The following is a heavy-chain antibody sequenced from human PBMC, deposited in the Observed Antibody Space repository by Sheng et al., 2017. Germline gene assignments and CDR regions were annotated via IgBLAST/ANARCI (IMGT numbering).Heavy chain of an antibody. CDR2: IYHSGST. D-gene: IGHD4-17*01. V-gene: IGHV4-38-2*01. CDR3: ASSASTVVTHWFDP. CDR1: GYSISSGYY. Sequence: QVQLQESGPGLVKPSETLSLTCAVSGYSISSGYYWVWIRQPPGKGLEWIGSIYHSGSTFYNPSLQSRVTMSVDTSKNQFSLNLRSVTAADTALYYCASSASTVVTHWFDPWGQGTLVTVSS. J-gene: IGHJ5*02.